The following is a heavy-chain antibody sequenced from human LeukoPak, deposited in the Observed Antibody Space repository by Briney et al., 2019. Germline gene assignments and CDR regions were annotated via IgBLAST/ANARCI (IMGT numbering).Heavy chain of an antibody. CDR1: GYTFTSYG. V-gene: IGHV1-18*01. D-gene: IGHD5-12*01. Sequence: ASVKVSCKASGYTFTSYGISWVRQAPGQGLEWMGWISAYNGNTNYAQKLQGRVTMTTDTSTSTAYMELRSLRSDDTAVYYCARDSGYAGFGRGVGDYWGQGTLVTVSS. CDR2: ISAYNGNT. CDR3: ARDSGYAGFGRGVGDY. J-gene: IGHJ4*02.